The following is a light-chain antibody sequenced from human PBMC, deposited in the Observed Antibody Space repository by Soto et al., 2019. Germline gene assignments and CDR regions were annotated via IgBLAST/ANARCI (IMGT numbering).Light chain of an antibody. V-gene: IGKV3-15*01. Sequence: EIVMTQSPATLSMSPGERATLSCRASQSISSNLAWYQQKPGQAPRLLIYGASTRATGIPARFNGSGSGTDFTLTISSLQSEDFAIYYCQQYNNWPPLYTFGQGTKLENK. CDR3: QQYNNWPPLYT. J-gene: IGKJ2*01. CDR1: QSISSN. CDR2: GAS.